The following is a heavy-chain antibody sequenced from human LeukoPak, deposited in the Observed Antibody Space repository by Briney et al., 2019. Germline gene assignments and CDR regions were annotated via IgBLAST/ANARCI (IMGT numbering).Heavy chain of an antibody. J-gene: IGHJ1*01. Sequence: PSETLSLTCTVSGGSISSYYWSWIRQPPGKGLEWIGYIYYSGSTNYNPSLKSRVTISVDTSKNQFSLKLSSVTAADTAVYYCATTSSGWYGIDFQHWGQGTLVTVSS. D-gene: IGHD6-19*01. CDR2: IYYSGST. V-gene: IGHV4-59*08. CDR3: ATTSSGWYGIDFQH. CDR1: GGSISSYY.